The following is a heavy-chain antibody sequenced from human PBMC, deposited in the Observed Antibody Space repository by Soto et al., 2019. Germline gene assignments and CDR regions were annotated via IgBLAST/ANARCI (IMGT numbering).Heavy chain of an antibody. CDR2: INPSGGST. Sequence: QVQLVQSGAEVKKPGASVKVSCKASGYTFTSYYMHWVRQAPGQGLEWMGIINPSGGSTSYAQKFQGRVTMTRDTSTSKVYMELSSLRSEDTAVYYCARVPPLGYCSSTSCYTSRWFDPWGQGTLVTVSS. D-gene: IGHD2-2*02. J-gene: IGHJ5*02. CDR1: GYTFTSYY. V-gene: IGHV1-46*01. CDR3: ARVPPLGYCSSTSCYTSRWFDP.